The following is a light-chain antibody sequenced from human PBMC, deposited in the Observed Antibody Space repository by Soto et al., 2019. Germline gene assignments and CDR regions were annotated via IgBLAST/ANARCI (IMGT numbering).Light chain of an antibody. J-gene: IGKJ4*01. CDR1: QSVSSH. CDR3: EYYGSSIT. V-gene: IGKV3-20*01. CDR2: GTS. Sequence: EMVMTQSPATLSVSPGERATLSCRASQSVSSHLAWYQQKPGQTPRLLIYGTSSRATGGIADRFSGSGSGTDFTLTISRLEPEDFAVYYCEYYGSSITFAGGTKVDIK.